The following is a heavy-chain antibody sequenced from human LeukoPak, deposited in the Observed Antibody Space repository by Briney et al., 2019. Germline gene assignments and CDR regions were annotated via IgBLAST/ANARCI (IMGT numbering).Heavy chain of an antibody. CDR3: QYAY. V-gene: IGHV4-59*01. D-gene: IGHD6-13*01. Sequence: ASETLSLTCTVSGGSISSYYWSWIRQPPGKGLEWIGYIYYSGSTNYNPSLKSRVTISVDTSKNQFSLKLSSVTAADTDIAAAQYAYWGQGTLVTVSS. CDR1: GGSISSYY. CDR2: IYYSGST. J-gene: IGHJ4*02.